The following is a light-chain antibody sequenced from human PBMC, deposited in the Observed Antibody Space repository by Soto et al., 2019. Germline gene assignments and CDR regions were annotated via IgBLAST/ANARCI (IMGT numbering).Light chain of an antibody. CDR2: GAS. J-gene: IGKJ4*01. Sequence: EIVMTQSPSTLSVSPGDRVTLSCRASQNIDNSLAWYQQRPGQPPRLLIYGASTRANGIPARFSGSGSGTEFTLTISSLQSEDFAVYCCQQYNNWPPLTFGGGTKVDIK. CDR1: QNIDNS. CDR3: QQYNNWPPLT. V-gene: IGKV3D-15*01.